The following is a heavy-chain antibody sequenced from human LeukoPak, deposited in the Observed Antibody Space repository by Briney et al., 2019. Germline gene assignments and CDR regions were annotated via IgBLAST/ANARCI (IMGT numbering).Heavy chain of an antibody. Sequence: GGSLRLSCAASGFTFSSYWMSWVRQAPGKGLEWVANIKQDGSEKYYVDSVKGRFTISRDNAKNSLYLQMNSLRAEDTAVYYCARERDSSSWTPNDYWGRGTLVTVSS. V-gene: IGHV3-7*01. CDR2: IKQDGSEK. J-gene: IGHJ4*02. CDR3: ARERDSSSWTPNDY. D-gene: IGHD6-13*01. CDR1: GFTFSSYW.